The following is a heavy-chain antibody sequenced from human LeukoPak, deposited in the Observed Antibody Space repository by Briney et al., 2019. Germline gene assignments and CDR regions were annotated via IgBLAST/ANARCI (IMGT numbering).Heavy chain of an antibody. J-gene: IGHJ6*02. CDR3: AILTGAAGYYGMDV. D-gene: IGHD7-27*01. Sequence: SETLSLTCAVYGGSFSGYYWSWIRQPPGKGLEWIGEINHSGSTNYNPSLKSRVTISVDTSKNQFSLKLSSVTAADTAVYYRAILTGAAGYYGMDVWGQGTTVTVSS. CDR2: INHSGST. CDR1: GGSFSGYY. V-gene: IGHV4-34*01.